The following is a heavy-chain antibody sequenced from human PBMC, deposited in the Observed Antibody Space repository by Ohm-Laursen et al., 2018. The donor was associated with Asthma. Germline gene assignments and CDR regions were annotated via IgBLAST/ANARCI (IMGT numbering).Heavy chain of an antibody. V-gene: IGHV3-21*01. J-gene: IGHJ1*01. D-gene: IGHD1-26*01. CDR3: ARIGPEWEPPEREYSLHH. CDR1: GYTFSRYS. CDR2: ISTASTFI. Sequence: SLRLSCSASGYTFSRYSIHWVRQVPGKGLEWVASISTASTFIYYADSVRGRFTTSRDNAKNSVYLQMNSLRAEDTALYYCARIGPEWEPPEREYSLHHWGQGTQVTVSS.